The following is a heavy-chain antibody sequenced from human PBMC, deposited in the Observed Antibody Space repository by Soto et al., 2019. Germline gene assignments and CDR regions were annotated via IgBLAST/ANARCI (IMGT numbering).Heavy chain of an antibody. Sequence: QVQLQESGPGLVKPSQTLSLTCTVSGGSISSGGYYWSWIRQHPGKGLEWIGYIYYSGSTYYNPSLKSGVTIAVDTSKNQFSLKLSSVTAADTALYYCARSYRSTVTNFDYWGQGTLVTVSS. D-gene: IGHD4-17*01. CDR1: GGSISSGGYY. CDR3: ARSYRSTVTNFDY. V-gene: IGHV4-31*03. CDR2: IYYSGST. J-gene: IGHJ4*02.